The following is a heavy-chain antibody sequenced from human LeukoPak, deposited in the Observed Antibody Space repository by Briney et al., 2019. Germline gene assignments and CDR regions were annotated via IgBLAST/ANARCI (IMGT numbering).Heavy chain of an antibody. CDR2: IYYSGST. CDR1: GGSISSGGYY. V-gene: IGHV4-31*03. CDR3: ARVSSSGYHHRVYYYYGMDV. D-gene: IGHD3-22*01. Sequence: PSETLSLTCTVSGGSISSGGYYWSWIRQHPGKGLEWIGYIYYSGSTYYNPSLKSRVTISVDTSKNQFSLKLSSVTAADTAVYYCARVSSSGYHHRVYYYYGMDVWGQGTTVTVSS. J-gene: IGHJ6*02.